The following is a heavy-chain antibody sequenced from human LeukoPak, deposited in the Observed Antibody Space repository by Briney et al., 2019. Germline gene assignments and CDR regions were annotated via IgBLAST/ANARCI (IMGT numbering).Heavy chain of an antibody. Sequence: ASVKVSCKASGGTFSSYAISWVRQAPGQGLEWMGAIIPIFGTANYAQKFQGRVTITADESTSTAYMELSSLRSEDTAVYYCAMGPSSGWSKYYYWGQGTLVTVSS. CDR2: IIPIFGTA. D-gene: IGHD6-19*01. CDR1: GGTFSSYA. CDR3: AMGPSSGWSKYYY. V-gene: IGHV1-69*13. J-gene: IGHJ4*02.